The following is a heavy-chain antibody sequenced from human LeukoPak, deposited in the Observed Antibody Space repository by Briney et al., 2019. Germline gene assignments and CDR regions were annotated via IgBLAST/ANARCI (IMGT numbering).Heavy chain of an antibody. J-gene: IGHJ1*01. V-gene: IGHV3-7*01. Sequence: PGGSLRLSCETSGFIFSNCWMTWVRQAPGKGLEWVANIKTDASEKYYADSVKGRFTISRDNAKNSLYLQMYSLRAEDTAVYYCATYSTRNAREFQSWGQGTLVTVSP. D-gene: IGHD4-11*01. CDR1: GFIFSNCW. CDR3: ATYSTRNAREFQS. CDR2: IKTDASEK.